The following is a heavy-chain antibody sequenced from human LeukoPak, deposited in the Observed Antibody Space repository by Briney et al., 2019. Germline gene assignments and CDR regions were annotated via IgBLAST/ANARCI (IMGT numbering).Heavy chain of an antibody. CDR2: ISWNSGSI. CDR1: GFTFDDYA. CDR3: AKGPYSGYEYYFDY. Sequence: SLRLSCAASGFTFDDYAMHWVRQAPGKGLEWVSGISWNSGSIGYADSVKGRFTISRDNAKNSLYLQMNSLRAEDTALYYCAKGPYSGYEYYFDYWGQGTLVTVSS. J-gene: IGHJ4*02. D-gene: IGHD5-12*01. V-gene: IGHV3-9*01.